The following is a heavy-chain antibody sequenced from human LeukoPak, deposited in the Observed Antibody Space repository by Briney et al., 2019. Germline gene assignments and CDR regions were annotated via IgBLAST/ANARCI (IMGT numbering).Heavy chain of an antibody. D-gene: IGHD2-15*01. CDR3: ARGRPYCSGGSCYSVFDY. Sequence: KSSETPSLTCTVSGGSISGGGYYWSWIRQHPGKGLEWIGYIYYSGSTYNNPSLKSRVTISVDTSNNQLSLKLSSVTAADTAVYYCARGRPYCSGGSCYSVFDYWGQGTLVTVSS. V-gene: IGHV4-31*03. CDR1: GGSISGGGYY. J-gene: IGHJ4*02. CDR2: IYYSGST.